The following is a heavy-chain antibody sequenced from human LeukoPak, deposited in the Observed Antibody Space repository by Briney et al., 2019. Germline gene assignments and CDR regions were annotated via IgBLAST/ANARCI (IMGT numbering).Heavy chain of an antibody. D-gene: IGHD3-22*01. V-gene: IGHV4-61*02. CDR1: GGSINSVSSY. J-gene: IGHJ3*02. CDR2: IYTSGST. CDR3: ARGLYYYDSSGYYLWAFDI. Sequence: SETLSLTCTVSGGSINSVSSYWNWIRQPAGNGLEWIGRIYTSGSTNYNPSLKTRVTRSIDTSKNPFSLNPSSVTAADTAVYYCARGLYYYDSSGYYLWAFDIWGQGTMVTVSS.